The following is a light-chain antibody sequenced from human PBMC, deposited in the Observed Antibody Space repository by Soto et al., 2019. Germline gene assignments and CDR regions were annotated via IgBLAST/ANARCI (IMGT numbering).Light chain of an antibody. CDR1: QGISSY. Sequence: DIQMTQSPSTLSGSVGDRVTITCRASQGISSYLAWYQQKPGKAPKLLIYAASTLQSGVPSRFSGSGSGTEFTLTISSLQPEDFSTYYCQQLNSYRTFGQGTKVDTK. V-gene: IGKV1-9*01. CDR2: AAS. CDR3: QQLNSYRT. J-gene: IGKJ1*01.